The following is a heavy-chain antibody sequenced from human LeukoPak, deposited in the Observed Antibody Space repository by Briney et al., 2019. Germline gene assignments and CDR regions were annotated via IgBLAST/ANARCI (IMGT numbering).Heavy chain of an antibody. CDR3: ARDWFGELPPDYYGMDV. CDR2: ISSSGSTI. CDR1: GFTFSSYE. D-gene: IGHD3-10*01. J-gene: IGHJ6*04. V-gene: IGHV3-48*03. Sequence: PGGSLRLSCAASGFTFSSYEMNWVRQAPGKGLEWVSYISSSGSTIYYADSVKGRFTISRDNAKNSLYLQMNSLRAEDTAVYYCARDWFGELPPDYYGMDVWGKGTPVTGSS.